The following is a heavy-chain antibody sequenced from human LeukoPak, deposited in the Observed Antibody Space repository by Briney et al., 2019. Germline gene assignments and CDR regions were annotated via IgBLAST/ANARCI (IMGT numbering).Heavy chain of an antibody. Sequence: SETLSLTCTVSGGSISSHYWSWIRQPPGKGLEWIGDIYYSGSTNYNPSLKSRVTISVDTSKNQFSLKLSCVRAADTAVYYCAGQVVPAAIPVNWFDHWGQGTLVTVSS. CDR2: IYYSGST. V-gene: IGHV4-59*11. D-gene: IGHD2-2*02. J-gene: IGHJ5*02. CDR1: GGSISSHY. CDR3: AGQVVPAAIPVNWFDH.